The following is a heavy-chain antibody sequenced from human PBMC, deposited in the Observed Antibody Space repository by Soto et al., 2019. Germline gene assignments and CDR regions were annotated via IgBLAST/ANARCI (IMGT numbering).Heavy chain of an antibody. CDR2: IIPIFGTA. V-gene: IGHV1-69*01. D-gene: IGHD6-19*01. CDR1: GGTFSSYA. Sequence: QVQLVQSGAEVQKPGSSVKVSCKASGGTFSSYAISWVRQAPGQGLEWMGGIIPIFGTANYAQKFQGRVTITADESTSTAYMELSSLRSEDTAVYYCASGIAVAGTDYYYGMDVWGQGTTVTVSS. J-gene: IGHJ6*02. CDR3: ASGIAVAGTDYYYGMDV.